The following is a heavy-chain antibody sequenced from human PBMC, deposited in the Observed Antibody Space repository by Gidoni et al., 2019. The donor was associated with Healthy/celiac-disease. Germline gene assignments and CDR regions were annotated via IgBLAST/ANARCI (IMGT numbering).Heavy chain of an antibody. J-gene: IGHJ4*02. CDR2: INPSGGST. CDR1: GSTFTSSY. Sequence: QVQLVQSGAEVKKPGASVKVSCKASGSTFTSSYMHWVRQAPGHGLEWMGIINPSGGSTSYAQKFQGRVTMTRDTSTSTVYMELSSLRSEDTAVYYCARGDYVWGSYRGPGDFDYWGQGTLVTVSS. CDR3: ARGDYVWGSYRGPGDFDY. V-gene: IGHV1-46*01. D-gene: IGHD3-16*02.